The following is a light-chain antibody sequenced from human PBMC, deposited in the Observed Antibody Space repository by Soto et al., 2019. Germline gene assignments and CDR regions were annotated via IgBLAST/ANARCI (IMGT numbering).Light chain of an antibody. V-gene: IGKV3-15*01. Sequence: ERVMTQSRSTLSVSPGLRVTLCSRASQGVGSTLAWYRQQHGQAPRLLIYDAYIRATGVPARFSGSGYGTEFNLTVSSLQSEDLAVYYGQHYKTWPLAFGGGTKVDIK. CDR3: QHYKTWPLA. CDR2: DAY. CDR1: QGVGST. J-gene: IGKJ4*01.